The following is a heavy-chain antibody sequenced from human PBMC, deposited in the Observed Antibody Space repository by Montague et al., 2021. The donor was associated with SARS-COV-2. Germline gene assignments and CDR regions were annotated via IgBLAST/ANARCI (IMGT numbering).Heavy chain of an antibody. CDR2: IYYSGST. CDR1: GGSISSYY. D-gene: IGHD3-22*01. Sequence: SETLSLTCTVSGGSISSYYWNWIRQPPGKGLEWIGYIYYSGSTNXNPSLKSRVTISVDTSKNQFSLKLSSVTAADTAVYYCARGGGSGYRYYFDYWGQGSLVTVSS. CDR3: ARGGGSGYRYYFDY. J-gene: IGHJ4*02. V-gene: IGHV4-59*01.